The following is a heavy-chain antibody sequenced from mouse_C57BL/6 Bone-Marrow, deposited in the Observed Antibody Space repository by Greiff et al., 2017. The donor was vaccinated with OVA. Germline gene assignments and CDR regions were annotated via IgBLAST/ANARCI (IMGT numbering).Heavy chain of an antibody. J-gene: IGHJ4*01. Sequence: QVQLQQSGPELVKPGASVKISCKASGYAFSSSWMNWVKQRPGKGLEWIGRIYPGDGDTNYNGKFKGKATLTADKSSSTAYMQLSSLTSEDSAVYFCARYGLWDNYPLAMDYWGQGTSVTVSS. CDR3: ARYGLWDNYPLAMDY. CDR2: IYPGDGDT. V-gene: IGHV1-82*01. D-gene: IGHD6-1*01. CDR1: GYAFSSSW.